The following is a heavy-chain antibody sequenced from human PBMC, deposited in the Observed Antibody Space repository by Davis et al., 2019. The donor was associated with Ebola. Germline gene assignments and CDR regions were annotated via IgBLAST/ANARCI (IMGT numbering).Heavy chain of an antibody. CDR2: ISAYNGNT. Sequence: ASVKVSCKASGYTFTSYGISWVRQAPGQGLEWMGWISAYNGNTNYAQKLQGRVTMTTDTSTSTAYMELSSLRSEDTAVYYCARGYCSSTSCYTDYYYYYYMDVWGKGTTVTVSS. CDR1: GYTFTSYG. CDR3: ARGYCSSTSCYTDYYYYYYMDV. V-gene: IGHV1-18*01. D-gene: IGHD2-2*02. J-gene: IGHJ6*03.